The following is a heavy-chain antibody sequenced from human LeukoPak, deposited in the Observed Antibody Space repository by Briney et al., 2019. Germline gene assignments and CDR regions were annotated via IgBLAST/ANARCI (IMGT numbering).Heavy chain of an antibody. CDR3: ARDRGTEVILTEDNWFDP. Sequence: PSETLSLTCTVSGDSMRSSDDWGWIRQPPGKGLEWIGSIYDSGSTYYNPSLKSRVTISVDTSKNQFSLKLSSVTAADTAVYYCARDRGTEVILTEDNWFDPWGQGTLVTVSS. J-gene: IGHJ5*02. CDR2: IYDSGST. V-gene: IGHV4-38-2*02. CDR1: GDSMRSSDD. D-gene: IGHD3/OR15-3a*01.